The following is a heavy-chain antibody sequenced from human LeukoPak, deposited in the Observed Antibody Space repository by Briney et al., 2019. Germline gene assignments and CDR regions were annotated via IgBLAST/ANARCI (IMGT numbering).Heavy chain of an antibody. CDR3: ARDSCSSPSCFDL. J-gene: IGHJ4*02. D-gene: IGHD2-2*01. Sequence: SETLSLTCTVSGGSVSSGSYYWTWIRQPPGKGLEWIGYIYYSGSTNYNPSLKSRVTISVDTSKNQFSLKLSSVTAADTAVYYCARDSCSSPSCFDLWGQGTLVTVSS. CDR1: GGSVSSGSYY. CDR2: IYYSGST. V-gene: IGHV4-61*01.